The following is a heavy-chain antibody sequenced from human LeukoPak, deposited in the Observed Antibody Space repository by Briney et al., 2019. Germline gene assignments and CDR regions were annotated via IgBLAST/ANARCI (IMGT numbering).Heavy chain of an antibody. D-gene: IGHD4-17*01. CDR3: ARVSYGDYGDYDVFDI. Sequence: GGSLRLSCAASGFTFSSYSMNWVRQAPGKGLEWVSSISSSSSYIYYADSVKGRFTISRDNAKNSLYLQMNSLRAEDTAVYYCARVSYGDYGDYDVFDIWGQGTMVTVSS. J-gene: IGHJ3*02. CDR1: GFTFSSYS. V-gene: IGHV3-21*01. CDR2: ISSSSSYI.